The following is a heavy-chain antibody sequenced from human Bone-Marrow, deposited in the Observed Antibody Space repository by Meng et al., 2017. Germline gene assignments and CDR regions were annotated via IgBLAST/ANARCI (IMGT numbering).Heavy chain of an antibody. CDR1: GYTFPDYY. D-gene: IGHD6-13*01. J-gene: IGHJ4*02. V-gene: IGHV1-2*06. Sequence: QVDVVQYGAEVKKTGDSVKVSCKASGYTFPDYYLHWVRRALGQGLEWMGRINPKSGDTHYAQKFQGRVTMTGDTSISTAYMELSGLRSDDTAMYYCARDEDISAAGKLFGDYWGQGTLVTVSS. CDR3: ARDEDISAAGKLFGDY. CDR2: INPKSGDT.